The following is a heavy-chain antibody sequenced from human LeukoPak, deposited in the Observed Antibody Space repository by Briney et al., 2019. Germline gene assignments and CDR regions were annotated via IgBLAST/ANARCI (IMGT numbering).Heavy chain of an antibody. CDR3: AKDGLRPHIDS. V-gene: IGHV3-30*18. CDR1: GFTFSTHG. CDR2: ISYDGSDK. Sequence: PGGSLRLSCAASGFTFSTHGLHWVRQAPGKGLEWVAVISYDGSDKYYGDSVKGRFTISRDNSKSALYLQMSSLRGEDTAVYYCAKDGLRPHIDSWGQGTRVTVSS. D-gene: IGHD5-18*01. J-gene: IGHJ4*02.